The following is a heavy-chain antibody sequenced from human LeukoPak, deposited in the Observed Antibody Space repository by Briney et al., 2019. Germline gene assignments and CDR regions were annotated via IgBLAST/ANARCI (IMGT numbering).Heavy chain of an antibody. J-gene: IGHJ3*02. CDR3: ARDRDDILTGYYSDAFDI. D-gene: IGHD3-9*01. V-gene: IGHV1-18*01. Sequence: ASVNVSCKASGFTFTKHGFSWVRQAPGQGLEWMGWISAYNGDTHYSQKLQGRVTVTTVTSTSTAYMELRSLTYDDTAVYYCARDRDDILTGYYSDAFDIWGQGTMVTVSS. CDR2: ISAYNGDT. CDR1: GFTFTKHG.